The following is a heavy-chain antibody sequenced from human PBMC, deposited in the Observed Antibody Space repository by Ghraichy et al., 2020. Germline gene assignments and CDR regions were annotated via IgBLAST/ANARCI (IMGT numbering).Heavy chain of an antibody. Sequence: GESLNISCAASGFTFSAYNMNWVRQAPGKGLEWVSSISSNSRYIYYADSVKGRITISRDNARNSLYVQMNSLRVEDTAMYYCATEWSGDRRGFNYWGQGTMVIVSS. CDR3: ATEWSGDRRGFNY. D-gene: IGHD3-10*01. CDR2: ISSNSRYI. V-gene: IGHV3-21*01. J-gene: IGHJ4*02. CDR1: GFTFSAYN.